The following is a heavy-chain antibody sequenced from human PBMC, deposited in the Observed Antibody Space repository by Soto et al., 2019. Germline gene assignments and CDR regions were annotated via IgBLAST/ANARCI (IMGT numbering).Heavy chain of an antibody. D-gene: IGHD4-4*01. CDR1: GYTFSTYY. V-gene: IGHV1-46*01. CDR2: INPSGGST. J-gene: IGHJ4*02. Sequence: ASVKVSCKASGYTFSTYYMHWVRQAPGQGYEWMGIINPSGGSTTYAQKFQGRVTMTRDTSTTTVYMELSSLKSEDTAVYYCARYDYNGYHFDYWGQGTLVTVS. CDR3: ARYDYNGYHFDY.